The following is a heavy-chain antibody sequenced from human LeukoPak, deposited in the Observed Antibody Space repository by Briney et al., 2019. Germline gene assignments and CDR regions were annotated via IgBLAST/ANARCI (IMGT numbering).Heavy chain of an antibody. CDR3: ARPTFTIFGVVTYYYYYGMDV. V-gene: IGHV1-69*13. J-gene: IGHJ6*02. Sequence: SVKVTCKASGYTFNTFGVAWVRQAPGQGLEWMGGIIPIFGTANYAQKFQGRVTITADESTSTAYMELSSLRSEDTAVYYCARPTFTIFGVVTYYYYYGMDVWGQGTTVAVSS. CDR1: GYTFNTFG. CDR2: IIPIFGTA. D-gene: IGHD3-3*01.